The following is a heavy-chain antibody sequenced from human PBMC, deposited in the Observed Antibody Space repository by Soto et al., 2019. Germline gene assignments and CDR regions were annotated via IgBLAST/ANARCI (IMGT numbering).Heavy chain of an antibody. CDR3: ARGVAFLDY. Sequence: ASVKVSCKASGYTFSSYAIHWVRQAPGQGLEWMGWIHADNGNTKYSQSFQGRVTISRDTSATTAYMELNSLRSEDTAVYYCARGVAFLDYWGQGTMVTVSS. V-gene: IGHV1-3*01. CDR2: IHADNGNT. J-gene: IGHJ4*02. CDR1: GYTFSSYA. D-gene: IGHD2-15*01.